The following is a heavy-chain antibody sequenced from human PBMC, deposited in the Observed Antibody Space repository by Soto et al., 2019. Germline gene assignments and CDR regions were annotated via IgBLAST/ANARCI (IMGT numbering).Heavy chain of an antibody. V-gene: IGHV1-69*05. CDR2: IIPIYGTA. Sequence: ASVKVSCKASGGTFSSYAISWVRQAPGQGLEWMGGIIPIYGTANYAQKFQGRVTITRDESTSTAYMELSSLRSEDTAMYYCARSSSGWPPDYWGQGTLVTVSS. J-gene: IGHJ4*02. CDR3: ARSSSGWPPDY. D-gene: IGHD6-19*01. CDR1: GGTFSSYA.